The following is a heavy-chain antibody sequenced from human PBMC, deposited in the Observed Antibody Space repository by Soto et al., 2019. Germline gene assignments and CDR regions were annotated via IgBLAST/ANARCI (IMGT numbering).Heavy chain of an antibody. Sequence: SETLSLTCAVSGGSISNNNWWSWVRQPPGKGLEWIGEIHHSGSTNYNPSLKSRVTISVDTSKNQFSLKLSSVTAADTAVYYCAVAAPPYNWFDPWGQGTLVTVSS. CDR3: AVAAPPYNWFDP. CDR1: GGSISNNNW. CDR2: IHHSGST. J-gene: IGHJ5*02. V-gene: IGHV4-4*02. D-gene: IGHD6-13*01.